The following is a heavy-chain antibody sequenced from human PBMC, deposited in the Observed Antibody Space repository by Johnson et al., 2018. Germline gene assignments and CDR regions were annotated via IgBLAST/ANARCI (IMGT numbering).Heavy chain of an antibody. CDR3: ARGDYYVTGYFQH. D-gene: IGHD3-10*02. CDR2: IYTGGST. Sequence: EVQLLETGGGLVQPGGSLRLSCAASGFTVSSNYMSWVRQAPGKGLEWVSVIYTGGSTYYADSVKGRFTISRDNSKNTLFLQMNSLRTEDTAIYYCARGDYYVTGYFQHWGQGTLVTVSS. J-gene: IGHJ1*01. CDR1: GFTVSSNY. V-gene: IGHV3-66*02.